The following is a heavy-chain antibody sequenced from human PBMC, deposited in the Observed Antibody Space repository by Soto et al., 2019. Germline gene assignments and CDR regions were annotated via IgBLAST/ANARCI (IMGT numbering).Heavy chain of an antibody. CDR3: AKDRWGDFGDLNLPGY. CDR1: GFTFSSFG. CDR2: ISEDGSSK. V-gene: IGHV3-30*18. Sequence: QVLLVESGGGVVQPGRSLRISCAVSGFTFSSFGMHWVRQAPGKGLEWVAGISEDGSSKHYADSLKGRFTISRDNSNNTLYLQMDSLGPEDTAVYDCAKDRWGDFGDLNLPGYWGQGTLGTVSS. J-gene: IGHJ4*02. D-gene: IGHD4-17*01.